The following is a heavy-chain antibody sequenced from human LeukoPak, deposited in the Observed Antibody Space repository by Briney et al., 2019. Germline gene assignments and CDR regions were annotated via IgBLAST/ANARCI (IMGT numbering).Heavy chain of an antibody. CDR2: INRDSSVK. D-gene: IGHD1-14*01. CDR1: RFNFTAFW. J-gene: IGHJ4*02. V-gene: IGHV3-7*01. Sequence: QTGGSLRLSSAASRFNFTAFWMSWDRQTPEKGLEFVANINRDSSVKKYVDSVKGRFTISRDNAKKSLLLELNSLRADDTAVFYCARDPGSSAFDLWGQGSLVTVST. CDR3: ARDPGSSAFDL.